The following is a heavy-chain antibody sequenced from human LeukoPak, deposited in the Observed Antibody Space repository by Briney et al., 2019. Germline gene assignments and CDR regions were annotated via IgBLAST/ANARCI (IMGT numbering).Heavy chain of an antibody. CDR3: AREITDFSVYYYYMDV. CDR1: GFTFSSYW. V-gene: IGHV3-74*01. CDR2: INTDESST. D-gene: IGHD3-3*01. J-gene: IGHJ6*03. Sequence: QPGGSLRLSCAASGFTFSSYWMHWVRQAPGKGLVCVSRINTDESSTSYADSVKGRFTISRDNAKNMLYLQMNSLRAEDTAVYYCAREITDFSVYYYYMDVWGKGTTVTVSS.